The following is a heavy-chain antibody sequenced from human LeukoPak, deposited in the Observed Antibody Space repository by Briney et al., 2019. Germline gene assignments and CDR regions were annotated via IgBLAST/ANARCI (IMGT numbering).Heavy chain of an antibody. J-gene: IGHJ1*01. CDR2: IYSGGST. D-gene: IGHD6-19*01. CDR3: ARGNRGSGWYESRGEYFQH. CDR1: EFTFSSYS. V-gene: IGHV3-53*01. Sequence: GGSLRLSCVGSEFTFSSYSMSWVRQAPGKGLEWVSVIYSGGSTYYADSVKGRFTISRDNSKNTLYLQMNSLRAEDTAVYYCARGNRGSGWYESRGEYFQHWGQGTLVTVSS.